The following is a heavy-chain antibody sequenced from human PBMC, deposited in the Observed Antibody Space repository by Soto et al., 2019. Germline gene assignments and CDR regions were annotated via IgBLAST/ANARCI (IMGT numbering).Heavy chain of an antibody. CDR2: MNPVSGDT. CDR3: ARAPRNLGFDF. J-gene: IGHJ4*02. Sequence: QVQLVQSGAEVKKPGASVKVSCKASGYTFTTYDFNWVRQATGQGPEWLGWMNPVSGDTGYSQKFQGRVTMTSDTSISTAYMELSSLRSEDTAVYYCARAPRNLGFDFWGQGTQVTVSS. D-gene: IGHD7-27*01. V-gene: IGHV1-8*01. CDR1: GYTFTTYD.